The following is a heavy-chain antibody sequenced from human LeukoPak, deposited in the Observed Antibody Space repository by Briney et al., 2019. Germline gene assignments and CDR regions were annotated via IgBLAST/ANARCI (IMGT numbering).Heavy chain of an antibody. V-gene: IGHV4-59*01. CDR1: GGSISSDS. D-gene: IGHD3-10*01. Sequence: PSETLSLTCTVSGGSISSDSWSWIRQPPGKGLEWIGYIHYSGGTNYNPSLKSRVTMSIDTSKNQFSLKLSSVTAADTAVYYCARYYYGSGPFDYWGQGTLVTVSS. CDR2: IHYSGGT. J-gene: IGHJ4*02. CDR3: ARYYYGSGPFDY.